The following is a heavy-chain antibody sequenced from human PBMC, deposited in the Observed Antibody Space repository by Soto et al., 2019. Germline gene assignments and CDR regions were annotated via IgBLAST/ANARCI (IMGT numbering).Heavy chain of an antibody. CDR3: VRGTPTPGLDI. J-gene: IGHJ6*02. Sequence: GGSLRLSCVASGFTFRSYTMNWVRQAPGKGLEWVSAIRGFSPYTFYADSVKGRFTISRDNAKNSLYLQMNSLRAEDTATYYCVRGTPTPGLDIWGRGTTVTVSS. V-gene: IGHV3-21*04. CDR2: IRGFSPYT. D-gene: IGHD1-1*01. CDR1: GFTFRSYT.